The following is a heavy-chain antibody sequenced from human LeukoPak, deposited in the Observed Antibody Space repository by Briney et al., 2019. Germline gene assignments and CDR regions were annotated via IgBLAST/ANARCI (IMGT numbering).Heavy chain of an antibody. V-gene: IGHV3-53*01. CDR1: GFTVGTNY. D-gene: IGHD3-10*01. Sequence: GGSLRLSCAASGFTVGTNYMSWVRQAPGKGPEWISIIYRGGDTYYSDSVKGRFTISRDNSKNTLYLQMNSLRAEDTAVYYCAKRTGTGSYYKSLDNWGQGTLVTVSS. CDR3: AKRTGTGSYYKSLDN. J-gene: IGHJ4*02. CDR2: IYRGGDT.